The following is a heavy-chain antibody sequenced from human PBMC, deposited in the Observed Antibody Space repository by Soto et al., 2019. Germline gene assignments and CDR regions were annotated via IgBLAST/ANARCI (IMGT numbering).Heavy chain of an antibody. CDR2: ISYDGSNK. J-gene: IGHJ4*02. CDR1: GFTFSSYG. D-gene: IGHD4-17*01. V-gene: IGHV3-30*18. Sequence: GGSLRLSCAASGFTFSSYGMHWVRQAPGKGLEWVAVISYDGSNKYYADSVKGRFTISRDNSKNTLYLQMNSLRAEDTAVYYCAKLNHDYGDQPVDYWGQGTLVTVSS. CDR3: AKLNHDYGDQPVDY.